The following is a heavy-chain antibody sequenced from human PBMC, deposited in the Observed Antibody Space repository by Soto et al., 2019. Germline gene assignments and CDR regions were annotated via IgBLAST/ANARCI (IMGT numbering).Heavy chain of an antibody. V-gene: IGHV3-15*01. CDR2: IKSKTDGATT. CDR1: GFTFSNAW. J-gene: IGHJ4*02. Sequence: EVQLVESGGKLVKPGGSLRLSCAASGFTFSNAWMSWVRQGPGKGLEWVGRIKSKTDGATTDYAAPVKGRFTISRDDSKNTLYLQMNSLKTEDTAVYYCTTEFRVRGIGDYWGQGTLVTVSS. CDR3: TTEFRVRGIGDY. D-gene: IGHD3-3*01.